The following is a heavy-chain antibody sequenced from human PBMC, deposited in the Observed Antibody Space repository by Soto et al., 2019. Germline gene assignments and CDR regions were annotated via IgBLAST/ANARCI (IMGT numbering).Heavy chain of an antibody. J-gene: IGHJ4*02. CDR1: GFTSNDQA. CDR3: AKDILPGGLGY. CDR2: IYWRSNYM. Sequence: EVQLVESGGGLVQSGWSLRLSCVASGFTSNDQAMHWVRQAPGRGLEWVSGIYWRSNYMGYADSVKGRFTISRDNAKNSLYLQMNSLRTEDTALYYCAKDILPGGLGYWGQGTLVTVSS. V-gene: IGHV3-9*02. D-gene: IGHD1-26*01.